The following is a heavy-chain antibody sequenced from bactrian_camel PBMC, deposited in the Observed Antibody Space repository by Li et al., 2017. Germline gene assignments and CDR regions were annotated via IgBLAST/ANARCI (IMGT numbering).Heavy chain of an antibody. CDR1: GLTASDYT. Sequence: VQLVESGGGSVQTGGSLRLSCALSGLTASDYTIGWFRQAPGKEREGVAIIDSDDITSYDDSVKGRFTIDQDYDPHILHLRMNRLKPEDTGMYYCAAREGDLFDSDYDINAHEYNYWGQGTQVTVS. V-gene: IGHV3S31*01. D-gene: IGHD4*01. J-gene: IGHJ4*01. CDR2: IDSDDITS. CDR3: AAREGDLFDSDYDINAHEYNY.